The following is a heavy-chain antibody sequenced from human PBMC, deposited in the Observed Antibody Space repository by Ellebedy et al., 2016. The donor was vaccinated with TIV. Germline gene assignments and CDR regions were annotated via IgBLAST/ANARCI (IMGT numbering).Heavy chain of an antibody. CDR3: ARDWGGYGSGIMDV. V-gene: IGHV3-7*01. CDR2: LKQEGTEK. CDR1: GFAFSTYW. Sequence: GESLKISCAASGFAFSTYWMSWVRQAPGKGLEWVANLKQEGTEKNYVDSVKGRFTISRDNAKNSVYLQMNSLRAEDTAVYYCARDWGGYGSGIMDVWGQGTTVTVSS. J-gene: IGHJ6*02. D-gene: IGHD3-10*01.